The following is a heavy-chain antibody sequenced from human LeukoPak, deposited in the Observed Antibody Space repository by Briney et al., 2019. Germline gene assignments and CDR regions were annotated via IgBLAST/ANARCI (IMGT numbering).Heavy chain of an antibody. CDR2: FYYSGST. CDR1: GGSISSGGYY. J-gene: IGHJ4*02. Sequence: SETLSLTCTVSGGSISSGGYYWSWIRQHPGKGLEWIGYFYYSGSTYYNPSLKSRVTISVDTSKNQFSLKLSSVTAADTAVYYCARSDSSGYYVDYWGQGTLVTVSS. D-gene: IGHD3-22*01. CDR3: ARSDSSGYYVDY. V-gene: IGHV4-31*03.